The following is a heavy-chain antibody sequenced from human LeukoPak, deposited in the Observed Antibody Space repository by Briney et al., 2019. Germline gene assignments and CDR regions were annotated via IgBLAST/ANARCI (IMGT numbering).Heavy chain of an antibody. D-gene: IGHD6-19*01. CDR3: AREGRQWLVRGDWFDP. Sequence: ASVKVSCKASGYTFTGYYMHWVRQAPGQVLEWMGWINPNSGSTNYAQKFQGRVTMTRDTSISTAYMELSRLRSDDTAVYYCAREGRQWLVRGDWFDPWGQGTLVTVSS. V-gene: IGHV1-2*02. CDR1: GYTFTGYY. CDR2: INPNSGST. J-gene: IGHJ5*02.